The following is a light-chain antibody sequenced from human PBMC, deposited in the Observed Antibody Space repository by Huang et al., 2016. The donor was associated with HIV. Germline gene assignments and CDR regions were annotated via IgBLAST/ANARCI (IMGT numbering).Light chain of an antibody. Sequence: DIQMTQSPSIVSASVGDRVTITCRASQDVSDWLAWYQQKPGNAPKLLLYRASTLDGGVPSRFSGSGSGTDFTLTITSLQSDDFATYYCQQYNSYSRTFGQGTKVEIK. CDR3: QQYNSYSRT. CDR1: QDVSDW. V-gene: IGKV1-5*03. J-gene: IGKJ1*01. CDR2: RAS.